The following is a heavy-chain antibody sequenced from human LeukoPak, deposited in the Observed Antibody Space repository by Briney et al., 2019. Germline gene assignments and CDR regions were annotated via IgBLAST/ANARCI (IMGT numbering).Heavy chain of an antibody. J-gene: IGHJ4*02. CDR2: VYYSGST. V-gene: IGHV4-59*01. CDR1: GGSISSYY. CDR3: ARHGTMVRGSFDS. D-gene: IGHD3-10*01. Sequence: SETLSLTCTVSGGSISSYYWSWIRQSPGKGLEWIAYVYYSGSTNYNPSLKSRVTISVDTSKNQFSLKLSSVTAADTAVYYCARHGTMVRGSFDSWGQGTLATVSS.